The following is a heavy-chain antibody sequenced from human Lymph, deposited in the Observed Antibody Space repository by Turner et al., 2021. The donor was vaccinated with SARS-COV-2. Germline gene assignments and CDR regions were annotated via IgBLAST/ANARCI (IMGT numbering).Heavy chain of an antibody. V-gene: IGHV3-30-3*01. CDR2: ISYDGSNK. Sequence: QVQLVESGGGVVQPGRSLRLSCAASGFTFNNYPMHWVRQAPGKGLEWVAVISYDGSNKYSADSVKGRFTISRDNSKNTLYLQMNSLRAEDTAVYYCARDSSGSGTLDYWGQGTLVTVSS. D-gene: IGHD3-10*01. J-gene: IGHJ4*02. CDR1: GFTFNNYP. CDR3: ARDSSGSGTLDY.